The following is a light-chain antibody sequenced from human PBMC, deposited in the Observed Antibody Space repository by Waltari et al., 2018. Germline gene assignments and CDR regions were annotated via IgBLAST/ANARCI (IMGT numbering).Light chain of an antibody. V-gene: IGKV1-9*01. CDR1: QGINTF. CDR3: QQLHRYPMT. Sequence: IQLTQSPSSLSASVGDRVALTCRASQGINTFLAWYQQKPGKAPKLLIYAASTSQSGVPSRFSSSGSGTDFTLTISSLQPEDFATYYCQQLHRYPMTFGRGTKVEIK. CDR2: AAS. J-gene: IGKJ1*01.